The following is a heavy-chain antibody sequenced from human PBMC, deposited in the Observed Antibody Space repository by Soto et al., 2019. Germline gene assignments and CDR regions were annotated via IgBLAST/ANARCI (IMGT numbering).Heavy chain of an antibody. CDR1: GFTFNTYW. CDR2: IKKDGRDK. CDR3: ARDEGIQLWLRFAFDI. J-gene: IGHJ3*02. D-gene: IGHD5-18*01. V-gene: IGHV3-7*01. Sequence: GGSLRLSCAASGFTFNTYWMSWVRQAPGKGLEWVANIKKDGRDKYYVDSVKGRFTISRDNAKNSLYLQMNSLRAEDTAVYYCARDEGIQLWLRFAFDIWGQGTMVTVSS.